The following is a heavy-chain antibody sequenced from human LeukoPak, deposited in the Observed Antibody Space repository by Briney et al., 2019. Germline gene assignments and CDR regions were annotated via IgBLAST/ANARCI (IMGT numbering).Heavy chain of an antibody. J-gene: IGHJ3*02. CDR2: IWYDGSNK. CDR1: GFTFSSYG. D-gene: IGHD3-10*01. Sequence: GRSLRLSCAASGFTFSSYGMHWVRQAPGKGLEWVAVIWYDGSNKYYADSVKGRFTISRDNSKNTLYLQMNSLRAEDTAVYYCARDGSQITMVRGVIRKAAFDIWGQGAMVTVSS. CDR3: ARDGSQITMVRGVIRKAAFDI. V-gene: IGHV3-33*01.